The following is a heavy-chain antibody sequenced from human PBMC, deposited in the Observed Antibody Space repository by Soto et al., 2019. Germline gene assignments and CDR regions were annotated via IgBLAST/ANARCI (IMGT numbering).Heavy chain of an antibody. J-gene: IGHJ5*02. V-gene: IGHV3-33*01. D-gene: IGHD3-16*01. Sequence: QVQLVESGGGVVQPGRSLRLSCAASGFTFSTYGMHWVRQAPGKGLEWVAVIWYDGSNRYYADSVKGRFTISRDNSKNTLYLQMNSLRAEDTAVYYCARGGENNWFDLWGQGTLVTVSS. CDR2: IWYDGSNR. CDR1: GFTFSTYG. CDR3: ARGGENNWFDL.